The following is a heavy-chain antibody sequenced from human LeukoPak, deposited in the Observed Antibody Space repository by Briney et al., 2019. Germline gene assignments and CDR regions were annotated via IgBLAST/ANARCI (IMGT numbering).Heavy chain of an antibody. V-gene: IGHV1-3*02. CDR1: GYTFTSYA. D-gene: IGHD3-10*01. J-gene: IGHJ4*02. CDR3: ARDRGTNYYGSGSPPGDGYFDY. CDR2: SNAGNGNT. Sequence: VASVKVSCKASGYTFTSYAMHWVRQAPGQRLEWMGWSNAGNGNTKYSQEFQGRVTITRDTSASTAYMELSSLRSEDMAVYYCARDRGTNYYGSGSPPGDGYFDYWGQGTLVTVSS.